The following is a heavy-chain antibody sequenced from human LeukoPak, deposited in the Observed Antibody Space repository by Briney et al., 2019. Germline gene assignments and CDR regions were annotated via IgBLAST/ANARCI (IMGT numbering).Heavy chain of an antibody. CDR2: ISSSGSTI. CDR1: GFTFSDYY. D-gene: IGHD2-8*01. J-gene: IGHJ5*02. V-gene: IGHV3-11*04. CDR3: ARDIVLMVYAIARWFDP. Sequence: GGSLRLSCAASGFTFSDYYMSWIRQAPGKGLEWVSYISSSGSTIYYADSVKGRSTISRDNAKNSLYLQMNSLRAEDTAVYYCARDIVLMVYAIARWFDPWGQGTLVTVSS.